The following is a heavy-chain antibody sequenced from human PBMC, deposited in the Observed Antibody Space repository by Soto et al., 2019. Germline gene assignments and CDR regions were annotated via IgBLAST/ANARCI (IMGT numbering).Heavy chain of an antibody. CDR3: TRDLVLVTSATGAFDV. D-gene: IGHD2-8*02. CDR2: ISRSGSSA. CDR1: GFTFSTHS. V-gene: IGHV3-48*02. J-gene: IGHJ3*01. Sequence: PGGSLRLSCAASGFTFSTHSMNWVRQAPGKGLQWVSYISRSGSSANYPDSVKGRFTISRDNGKNSLYLQINSLRDEDAAVYYCTRDLVLVTSATGAFDVWGQGSMVTVSS.